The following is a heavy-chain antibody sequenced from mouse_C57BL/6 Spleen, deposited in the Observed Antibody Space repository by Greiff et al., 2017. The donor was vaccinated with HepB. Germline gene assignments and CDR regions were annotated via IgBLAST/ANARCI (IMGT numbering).Heavy chain of an antibody. Sequence: VQLQQSGAELVKPGASVKISCKASGYAFSSYWMNWVKQRPGKGLEWIGQIYPGDGDTNYNGKFKGKATLTADKSSSTAYMQLSSLTSEDSAVYFCARWLYDYDEGYAMDYWGQGTSVTVSS. J-gene: IGHJ4*01. D-gene: IGHD2-4*01. CDR1: GYAFSSYW. CDR2: IYPGDGDT. CDR3: ARWLYDYDEGYAMDY. V-gene: IGHV1-80*01.